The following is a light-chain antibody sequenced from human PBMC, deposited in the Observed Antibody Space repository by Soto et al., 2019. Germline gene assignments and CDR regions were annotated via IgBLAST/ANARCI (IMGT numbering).Light chain of an antibody. CDR2: DAS. J-gene: IGKJ4*01. CDR1: QNVRNH. CDR3: QPRAVWPIT. V-gene: IGKV3-11*01. Sequence: EIVLTQSPATLSLSPGQRATLSCRTSQNVRNHLVWYQQKPGHAPSLLIYDASISATGIPARFSGSGSGTDSTLSISSPEPEDFAVYYFQPRAVWPITFGGGTKVEIK.